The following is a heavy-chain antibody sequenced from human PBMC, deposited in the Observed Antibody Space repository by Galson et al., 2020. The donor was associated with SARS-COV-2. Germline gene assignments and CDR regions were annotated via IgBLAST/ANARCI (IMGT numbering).Heavy chain of an antibody. CDR2: MKPKSGNT. CDR3: ARVWERGFSYGNWFDP. D-gene: IGHD5-18*01. V-gene: IGHV1-8*01. J-gene: IGHJ5*02. Sequence: ASVKVSCKASGYTFTNYDINWVRQATGEGLEWMGWMKPKSGNTGYVQKFQGRVTMTRDTSTSTAYMELSSLRSEDTAVYYCARVWERGFSYGNWFDPWGQGTLVTVSS. CDR1: GYTFTNYD.